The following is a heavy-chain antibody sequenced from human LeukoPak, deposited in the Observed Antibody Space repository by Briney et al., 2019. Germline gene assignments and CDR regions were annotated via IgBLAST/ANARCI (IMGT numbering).Heavy chain of an antibody. CDR2: IHTSGGT. CDR1: GGSISSYY. CDR3: ARDKYYYDSSASIRFDY. J-gene: IGHJ4*02. Sequence: SETLSLTCTVSGGSISSYYWSWIRQPAGKGLEWIGRIHTSGGTNYNPSLKSRVTMSVDTSKNQFSLKLSSVTAADTAVYYCARDKYYYDSSASIRFDYWGQGTLVTVSS. V-gene: IGHV4-4*07. D-gene: IGHD3-22*01.